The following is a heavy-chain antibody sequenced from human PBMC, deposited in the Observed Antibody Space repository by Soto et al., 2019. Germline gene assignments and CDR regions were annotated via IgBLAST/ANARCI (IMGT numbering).Heavy chain of an antibody. Sequence: ASVKVSCKVSGYTLTELSMHWVRQAPGKGLEWMGGFDPEDGETIYAQKFQGRVTMTEDTSTDTAYMELSSLRSEDTAVYYCATTLAAPRGDYFDYWGQGTLVTVSS. J-gene: IGHJ4*02. CDR3: ATTLAAPRGDYFDY. D-gene: IGHD6-6*01. CDR2: FDPEDGET. V-gene: IGHV1-24*01. CDR1: GYTLTELS.